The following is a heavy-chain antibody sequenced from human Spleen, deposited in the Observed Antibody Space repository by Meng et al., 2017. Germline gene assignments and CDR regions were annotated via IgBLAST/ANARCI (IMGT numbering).Heavy chain of an antibody. D-gene: IGHD3-16*01. CDR1: GFTFSSNA. V-gene: IGHV3-30*07. J-gene: IGHJ4*02. CDR2: ISYDGSNK. CDR3: ARETYIGWAFDH. Sequence: GESLKISCAASGFTFSSNAMHWVRQAPGKGLEWVAVISYDGSNKFYADSVKGRFTISRDNSKNTLDLQVNSLRAEDTAVYYCARETYIGWAFDHWGQGALVTVSS.